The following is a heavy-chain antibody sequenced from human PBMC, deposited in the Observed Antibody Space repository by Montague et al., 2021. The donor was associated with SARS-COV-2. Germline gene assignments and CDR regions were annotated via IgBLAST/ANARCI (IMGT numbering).Heavy chain of an antibody. V-gene: IGHV3-30*04. D-gene: IGHD3-16*02. Sequence: SRRLSLSASGFTFSSYAMHWVRQAPGKGLEWVAVISYDGSIKYYADSVKGRFTISRDNSKNTLYLQMNSLRAEDTAVYYCARDNYDYVWGSYRYIYWGQGTLVTVSS. J-gene: IGHJ4*02. CDR1: GFTFSSYA. CDR2: ISYDGSIK. CDR3: ARDNYDYVWGSYRYIY.